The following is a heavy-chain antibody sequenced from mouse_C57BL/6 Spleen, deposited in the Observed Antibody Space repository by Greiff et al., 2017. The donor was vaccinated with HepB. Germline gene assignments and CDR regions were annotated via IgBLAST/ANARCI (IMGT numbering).Heavy chain of an antibody. CDR1: GYTFTDYN. CDR3: ARRRGYYLDY. CDR2: INPNNGGT. V-gene: IGHV1-22*01. J-gene: IGHJ2*01. Sequence: VQLPHSGPELVRPGASVKMSCKASGYTFTDYNMHWVKQSHGQSLEWIGDINPNNGGTSYNQKFKGKATLTVDKSSSTAYMELGSLTSEGSAVYYCARRRGYYLDYWGQGTTLTVSS.